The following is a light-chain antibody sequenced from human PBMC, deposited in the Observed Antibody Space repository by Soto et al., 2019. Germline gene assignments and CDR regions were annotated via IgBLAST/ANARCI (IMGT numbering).Light chain of an antibody. V-gene: IGLV2-8*01. CDR3: SSYAGSNNLV. CDR1: SSDVGGYKY. CDR2: EVT. Sequence: QSALTQPPSASGSPGQSVTISCTGTSSDVGGYKYVSWYQQHPGKAPKLMIYEVTKRPSGVPDRFSGSKSGNTASLIVSGLQAEDEADYYCSSYAGSNNLVFGGGTQLTVL. J-gene: IGLJ2*01.